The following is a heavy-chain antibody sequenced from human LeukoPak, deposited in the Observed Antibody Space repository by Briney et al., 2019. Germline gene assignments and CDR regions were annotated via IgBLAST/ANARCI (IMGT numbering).Heavy chain of an antibody. J-gene: IGHJ4*02. D-gene: IGHD6-19*01. CDR2: ISSSSSYI. CDR3: ARDNVVAGTFYFDY. CDR1: GFTFSSYS. Sequence: GGSLRLSCAASGFTFSSYSMNWVRQAPGKGLEWVSSISSSSSYIYYADSVKGRFTISRDNAKNSLYLQMNSLRAEDTAVYYCARDNVVAGTFYFDYWGQGTLVTVSS. V-gene: IGHV3-21*01.